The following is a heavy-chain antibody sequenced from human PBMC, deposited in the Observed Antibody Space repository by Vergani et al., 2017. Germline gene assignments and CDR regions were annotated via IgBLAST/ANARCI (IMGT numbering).Heavy chain of an antibody. CDR1: GGTFSSYA. Sequence: QVQLVQSGAEVKQPGTSVKVSCKASGGTFSSYAISWVRQAPGQGLEWMGRIMPIFGTANYAQKFQGRVTITADKSTSTAYMELSSLRSEDTAVYYWARLVGATTHFDYWGQGTLVTVSS. D-gene: IGHD1-26*01. CDR2: IMPIFGTA. J-gene: IGHJ4*02. CDR3: ARLVGATTHFDY. V-gene: IGHV1-69*14.